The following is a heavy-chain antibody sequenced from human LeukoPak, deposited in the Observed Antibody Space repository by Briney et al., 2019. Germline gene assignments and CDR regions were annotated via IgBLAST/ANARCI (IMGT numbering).Heavy chain of an antibody. J-gene: IGHJ6*03. Sequence: GGSLRLSCAASGFTFSSYEMNWVRQAPGKGLEWVAFIRYDGSNKYYADSVKGRFTISRDNSKNTLYLQMNSLRAEDTAVYYCAKRNGDYFYYYYMDVWGKGTTVTISS. V-gene: IGHV3-30*02. CDR3: AKRNGDYFYYYYMDV. CDR1: GFTFSSYE. CDR2: IRYDGSNK. D-gene: IGHD4-17*01.